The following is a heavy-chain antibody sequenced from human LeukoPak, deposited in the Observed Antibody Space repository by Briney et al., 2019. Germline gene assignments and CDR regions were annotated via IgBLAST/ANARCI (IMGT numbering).Heavy chain of an antibody. J-gene: IGHJ3*02. D-gene: IGHD6-13*01. CDR1: GFTFSSYA. V-gene: IGHV3-23*01. CDR3: AKAFREYGSSTYSSFDI. Sequence: GGSLRLSCAASGFTFSSYAMSWVRQAPGKGLQGVSTITGTTHYADSVRGRFTISRDNSKNILYLQMNSLSTEDTAIYYCAKAFREYGSSTYSSFDIWGQGTMVTVSS. CDR2: ITGTT.